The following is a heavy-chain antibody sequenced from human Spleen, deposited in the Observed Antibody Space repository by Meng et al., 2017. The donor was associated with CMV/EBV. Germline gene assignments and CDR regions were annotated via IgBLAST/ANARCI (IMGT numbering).Heavy chain of an antibody. CDR1: GYTFTGYS. Sequence: VSCQAYGYTFTGYSMHWVRQAPGQGLEWMGWINANSGGTNYAQKFQGRVTLTRDTSITTAYMELSRLTSDDTAVYYCARAVVGAKDFWGQGTLVTVSS. CDR2: INANSGGT. D-gene: IGHD1-26*01. CDR3: ARAVVGAKDF. J-gene: IGHJ4*02. V-gene: IGHV1-2*02.